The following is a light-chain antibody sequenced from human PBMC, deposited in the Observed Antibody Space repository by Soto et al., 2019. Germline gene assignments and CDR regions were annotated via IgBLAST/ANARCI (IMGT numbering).Light chain of an antibody. V-gene: IGLV2-14*03. CDR1: SSDVGGYNY. Sequence: VLTQPASVSGSPGQSITISCTGTSSDVGGYNYVSWYQQHPDKAPRLMIYDVSNRPSGVSDRFSGSKSGDTASLTISGLQAEDEADYYCTSFTSRHTYVFGTGTKV. CDR3: TSFTSRHTYV. J-gene: IGLJ1*01. CDR2: DVS.